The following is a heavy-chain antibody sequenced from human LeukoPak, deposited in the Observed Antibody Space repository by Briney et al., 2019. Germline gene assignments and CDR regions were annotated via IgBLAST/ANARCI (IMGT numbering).Heavy chain of an antibody. CDR2: MNPNSGNT. J-gene: IGHJ4*02. D-gene: IGHD6-19*01. CDR3: ASLAGYSSGWQIDY. V-gene: IGHV1-8*01. CDR1: GYTFTSYD. Sequence: ASVKVSCKASGYTFTSYDINWVRQATGQGLEWMGWMNPNSGNTGYAQKFRGRVTMTRNTSISTAYMELSSLRSEDTAVYYCASLAGYSSGWQIDYWGQGTLVTVSS.